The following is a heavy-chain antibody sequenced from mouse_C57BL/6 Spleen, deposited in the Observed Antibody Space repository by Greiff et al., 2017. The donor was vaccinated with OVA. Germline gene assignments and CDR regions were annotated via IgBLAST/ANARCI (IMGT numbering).Heavy chain of an antibody. CDR3: ARDDGRGYAMDY. Sequence: VQLQQSGPELVKPGASVKISCKASGYCFTSYYIHWVKQRPGQGLEWIGWIYPGSGNTKYNEKFKGKATLTADTSSSTAYMQLSSLTSEDSAVYYCARDDGRGYAMDYWGQGTSVTVSS. D-gene: IGHD2-3*01. V-gene: IGHV1-66*01. CDR2: IYPGSGNT. J-gene: IGHJ4*01. CDR1: GYCFTSYY.